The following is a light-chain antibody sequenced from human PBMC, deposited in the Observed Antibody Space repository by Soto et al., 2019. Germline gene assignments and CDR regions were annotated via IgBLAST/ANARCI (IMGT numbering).Light chain of an antibody. CDR1: SSDIGAYNY. CDR2: DVV. Sequence: QSALTQPASVSGSPGQSITISCAGTSSDIGAYNYVSWYQHLPGKAPKLIIYDVVTRPSGISNRFSGSKSGNTASLTISGLQAEDEADYYCISYTTISTYVFGTGTKVTVL. CDR3: ISYTTISTYV. J-gene: IGLJ1*01. V-gene: IGLV2-14*03.